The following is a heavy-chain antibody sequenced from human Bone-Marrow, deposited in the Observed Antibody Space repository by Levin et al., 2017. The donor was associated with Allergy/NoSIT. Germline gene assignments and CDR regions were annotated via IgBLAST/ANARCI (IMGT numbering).Heavy chain of an antibody. CDR3: AKPHSSSSDHYYYYGMDV. CDR1: GFTFSSYA. D-gene: IGHD6-6*01. J-gene: IGHJ6*02. CDR2: ISGSGGST. Sequence: GGSLRLSCAASGFTFSSYAMSWVRQAPGKGLEWVSAISGSGGSTYYADSVKGRFTISRDNSKNTLYLQMNSLRAEDTAVYYCAKPHSSSSDHYYYYGMDVWGQGTTVTVSS. V-gene: IGHV3-23*01.